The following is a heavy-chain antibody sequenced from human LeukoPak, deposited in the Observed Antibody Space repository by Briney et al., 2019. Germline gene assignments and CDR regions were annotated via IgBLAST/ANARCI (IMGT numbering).Heavy chain of an antibody. J-gene: IGHJ4*02. Sequence: PGGSLRLSCAASGFTFSSYSMNWVRQAPGKGLEWVSSISSSSSYIYYAGSVKGRFTISRDNAKNSLYLQMNSLRAEDTAVYYCARDFSYGPSLDYWGQGTLVTVSS. CDR3: ARDFSYGPSLDY. D-gene: IGHD5-18*01. V-gene: IGHV3-21*01. CDR1: GFTFSSYS. CDR2: ISSSSSYI.